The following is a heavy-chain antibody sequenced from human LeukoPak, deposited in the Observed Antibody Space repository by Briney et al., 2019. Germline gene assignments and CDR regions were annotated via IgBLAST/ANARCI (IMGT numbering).Heavy chain of an antibody. V-gene: IGHV4-39*07. Sequence: SETLSLTCTVSGGSISSSSYYWGWIRQPPGKGLEWIGSIYYSGSTYYNPSLKSRVTISVDTSKNQFSLKLSSVTAADTAVYYCARGGYGDPISAYYYYYYYMDVWGKGTTVTVSS. CDR1: GGSISSSSYY. CDR2: IYYSGST. CDR3: ARGGYGDPISAYYYYYYYMDV. D-gene: IGHD4-17*01. J-gene: IGHJ6*03.